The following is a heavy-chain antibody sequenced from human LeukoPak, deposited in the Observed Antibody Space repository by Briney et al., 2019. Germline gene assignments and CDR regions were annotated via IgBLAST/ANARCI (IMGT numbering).Heavy chain of an antibody. J-gene: IGHJ4*02. V-gene: IGHV1-69*13. CDR3: ARDGYSCSSFTPFDY. CDR1: GGTFSSYA. Sequence: ASVKVSCKASGGTFSSYAISWVRQAPGQGLEWMGGIIPIFGTANYAQKFQGRVTITADESTSTAYMELSSLRSEDTAVYYCARDGYSCSSFTPFDYWGQGTLVTVSS. CDR2: IIPIFGTA. D-gene: IGHD6-6*01.